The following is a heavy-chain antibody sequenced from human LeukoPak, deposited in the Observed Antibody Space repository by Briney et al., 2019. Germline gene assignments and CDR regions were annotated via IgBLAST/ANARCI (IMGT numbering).Heavy chain of an antibody. J-gene: IGHJ5*02. D-gene: IGHD3-3*01. CDR1: GGSVSNGNYY. CDR3: ARDLGTGVWSGYQGGNWFDP. Sequence: PSETLSLTCTVSGGSVSNGNYYWSWIRQPPGKGLEWIGYLYYSGSTNYNPSLKSRVTISIDTSKNQFSLKLSSVTAADTAVYYCARDLGTGVWSGYQGGNWFDPWGQGTLVTVSS. CDR2: LYYSGST. V-gene: IGHV4-61*01.